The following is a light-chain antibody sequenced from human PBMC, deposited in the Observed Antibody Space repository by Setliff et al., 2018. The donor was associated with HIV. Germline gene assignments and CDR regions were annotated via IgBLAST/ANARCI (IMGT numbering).Light chain of an antibody. CDR1: ESVSDS. Sequence: SPATLSLSPGERVTLYCRASESVSDSLAWYQQRPGQAPRLLIYDASKRATGIPGRFSDSGSETDFTLTISSLEPEDFAVYYCQENSHWPPSITFGQGTRLEIK. J-gene: IGKJ5*01. CDR3: QENSHWPPSIT. V-gene: IGKV3-11*01. CDR2: DAS.